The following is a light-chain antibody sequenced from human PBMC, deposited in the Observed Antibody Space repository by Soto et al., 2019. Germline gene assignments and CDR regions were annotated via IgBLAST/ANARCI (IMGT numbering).Light chain of an antibody. CDR2: EVS. CDR3: SSYTSSSTLGV. CDR1: SSDVGDYNY. V-gene: IGLV2-14*01. J-gene: IGLJ3*02. Sequence: QSALTQPASVSGSPGQSITISCTGTSSDVGDYNYVSWYQQHPGKAPKLMIYEVSKRPSGVSNRFSGSKSGDTASLTISGLQAEDEADYYCSSYTSSSTLGVFGGGTQLTVL.